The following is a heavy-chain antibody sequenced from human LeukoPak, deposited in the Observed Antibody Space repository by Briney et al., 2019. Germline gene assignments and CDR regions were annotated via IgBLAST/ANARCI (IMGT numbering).Heavy chain of an antibody. D-gene: IGHD5-12*01. V-gene: IGHV4-39*01. Sequence: SETLSLTCTVSGYSISSTSHHRGWIRQAPGKWLEWIGSIYQGRTTYYHPSLNSRVAITVVTSENQFSLQLNSVTAADTAVYYCVRHDGRGGATMGALDSWGQGSLVTVSS. CDR1: GYSISSTSHH. J-gene: IGHJ4*02. CDR3: VRHDGRGGATMGALDS. CDR2: IYQGRTT.